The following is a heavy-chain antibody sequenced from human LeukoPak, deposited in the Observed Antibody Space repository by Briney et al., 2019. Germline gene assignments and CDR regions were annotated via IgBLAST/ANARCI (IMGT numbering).Heavy chain of an antibody. CDR2: IYYTGST. Sequence: SETLSLTCTVSGDSISSGDYYWSWIRQPPGKGLEWIGYIYYTGSTNYNPSLKSRVTISVDTSKNQISLKLSSVTAADTAVYYCARGVGATPNYWGQGTLVTVSA. J-gene: IGHJ4*02. D-gene: IGHD1-26*01. V-gene: IGHV4-61*08. CDR3: ARGVGATPNY. CDR1: GDSISSGDYY.